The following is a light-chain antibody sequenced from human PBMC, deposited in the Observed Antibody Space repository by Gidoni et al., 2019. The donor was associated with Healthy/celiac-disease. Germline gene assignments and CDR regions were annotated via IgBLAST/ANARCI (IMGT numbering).Light chain of an antibody. CDR2: DAS. V-gene: IGKV1-33*01. J-gene: IGKJ2*02. Sequence: DIQMTQSPSSLSASVGDRVTITCQASQDISNYLNWYQQKPGKAPKLLIYDASNLETGVPSRFSGSGSGTEFTFTISRLQPEDIATYYCQQYDNLLGTFGQGTKLDIK. CDR3: QQYDNLLGT. CDR1: QDISNY.